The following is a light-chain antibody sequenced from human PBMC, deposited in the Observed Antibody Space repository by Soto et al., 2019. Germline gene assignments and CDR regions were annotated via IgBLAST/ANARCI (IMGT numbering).Light chain of an antibody. CDR3: QQSNSSPQT. CDR2: AAS. CDR1: QNINNY. Sequence: DIQMTQSPSSLSASVGDRVTIICRASQNINNYLNWYQHKPGKAPKLLIYAASSLQSGVPSRFSGSGSGTDFTLTISSLQPEDFAIYYCQQSNSSPQTFGQGTKVEIK. J-gene: IGKJ1*01. V-gene: IGKV1-39*01.